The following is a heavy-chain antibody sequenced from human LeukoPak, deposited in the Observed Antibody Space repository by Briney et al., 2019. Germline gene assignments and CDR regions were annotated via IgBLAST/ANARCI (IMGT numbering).Heavy chain of an antibody. Sequence: ASVKVSCKASGGTFSSYAISWVRQAPGQGLEWMGGIIPIFGTANYAQKFQGRVTITADESTSTAYMELSSLRSEDTAVYYCARGHPPGHDSFDIWGQRAMVTVSS. CDR2: IIPIFGTA. CDR1: GGTFSSYA. J-gene: IGHJ3*02. V-gene: IGHV1-69*13. CDR3: ARGHPPGHDSFDI.